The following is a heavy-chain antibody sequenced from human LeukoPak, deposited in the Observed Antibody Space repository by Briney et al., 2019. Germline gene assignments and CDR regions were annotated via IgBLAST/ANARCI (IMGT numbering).Heavy chain of an antibody. CDR2: IHYSGST. J-gene: IGHJ4*02. Sequence: SETLSLTCSVSGGSISSGGYYWSRIRQHPGRGLEWIGYIHYSGSTFNNPSLKSRVTISVDTSKNQFSLRLSSVTAADTAVYYCARDSSAYNNLDYWGQGTLFTVSS. V-gene: IGHV4-31*03. D-gene: IGHD3-22*01. CDR3: ARDSSAYNNLDY. CDR1: GGSISSGGYY.